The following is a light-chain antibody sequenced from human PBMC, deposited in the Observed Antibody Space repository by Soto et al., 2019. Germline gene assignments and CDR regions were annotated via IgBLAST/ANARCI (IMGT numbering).Light chain of an antibody. J-gene: IGLJ2*01. V-gene: IGLV2-8*01. CDR1: SSDIGAYNY. Sequence: QSVLTQPPSASGSLGQSITISCTGTSSDIGAYNYVSWYQQHPGKAPKLIIYEVTRRPSGVPDRFSGSKSGNTASLTVSGLQAEDETDYYCSSYSGSNTVLFGGGTKLTV. CDR3: SSYSGSNTVL. CDR2: EVT.